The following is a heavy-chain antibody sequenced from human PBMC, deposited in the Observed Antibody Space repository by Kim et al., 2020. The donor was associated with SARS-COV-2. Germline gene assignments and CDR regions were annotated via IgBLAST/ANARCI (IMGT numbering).Heavy chain of an antibody. CDR1: DGSINSSRYY. CDR3: ARRGGMVSGWAWFDP. Sequence: SETLSLTCSVSDGSINSSRYYWGWIRQPPGKGLEWIGIINYLGNIYYNPSLKSRVTISVDTSKNQFSLNLTSVTAADTAVYYCARRGGMVSGWAWFDPWGQGTLFTVSS. V-gene: IGHV4-39*01. D-gene: IGHD5-18*01. CDR2: INYLGNI. J-gene: IGHJ5*02.